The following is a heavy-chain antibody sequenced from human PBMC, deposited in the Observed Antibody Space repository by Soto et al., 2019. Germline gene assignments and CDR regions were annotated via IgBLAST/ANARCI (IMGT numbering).Heavy chain of an antibody. CDR1: GASVSHGY. CDR3: ARSYYDSTGFAVDP. Sequence: QMQLKASGPGLVKPSETLSLTCNVSGASVSHGYWSWIRQPPGKGLEWIGFMYFGGSFKYNPSLTSRATIAVETSKNHCSMKLTSVTASDTAVYYCARSYYDSTGFAVDPWGQGTLVTVSS. CDR2: MYFGGSF. V-gene: IGHV4-59*02. J-gene: IGHJ5*02. D-gene: IGHD3-22*01.